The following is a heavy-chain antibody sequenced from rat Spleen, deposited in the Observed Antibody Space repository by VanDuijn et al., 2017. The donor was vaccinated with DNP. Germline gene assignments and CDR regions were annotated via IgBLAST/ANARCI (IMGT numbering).Heavy chain of an antibody. D-gene: IGHD1-1*01. J-gene: IGHJ4*01. CDR2: IPGRGGNT. CDR3: AKDLQWYAMDA. Sequence: EVQLVESGGDLVQPGRSLTLSCVASGFTFNNYWMTWIRQVPGKGLEWVASIPGRGGNTYSPDSVKGRFIISRDNSENTVYLQMNSLRSEDTATYYCAKDLQWYAMDAWGQGTSVTVSS. V-gene: IGHV5-58*01. CDR1: GFTFNNYW.